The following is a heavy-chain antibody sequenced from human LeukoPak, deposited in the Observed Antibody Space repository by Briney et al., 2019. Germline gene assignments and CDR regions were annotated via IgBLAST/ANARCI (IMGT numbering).Heavy chain of an antibody. CDR2: INPNSGGT. D-gene: IGHD6-13*01. J-gene: IGHJ3*02. V-gene: IGHV1-2*02. Sequence: ASVKVSCKASGYTFTGYYMHWVRQAPGQGLEWMGWINPNSGGTNCAQKFQGRVTMTRDTSISTAYMELSRLRSDDTAVYYCARLSSSWGPDAFDIWGQGTMVTVSS. CDR3: ARLSSSWGPDAFDI. CDR1: GYTFTGYY.